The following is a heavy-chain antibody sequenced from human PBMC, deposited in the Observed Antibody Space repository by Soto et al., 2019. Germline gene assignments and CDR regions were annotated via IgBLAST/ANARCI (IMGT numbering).Heavy chain of an antibody. D-gene: IGHD6-13*01. Sequence: QVQLVQSGAEVKKPGSSVKVSCKASGDTFSSYAISWVRQAPGKGLEWMGGIIPIFGTANYAQKFQGRVTITDDESTSTAYMELSSLRSEDTAVYYCARHPIPRIAAADHYGTDVGGQGTTVTVAS. V-gene: IGHV1-69*01. CDR1: GDTFSSYA. J-gene: IGHJ6*02. CDR2: IIPIFGTA. CDR3: ARHPIPRIAAADHYGTDV.